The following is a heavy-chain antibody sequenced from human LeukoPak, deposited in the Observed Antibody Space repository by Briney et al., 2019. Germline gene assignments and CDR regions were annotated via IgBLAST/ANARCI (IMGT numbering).Heavy chain of an antibody. J-gene: IGHJ4*02. Sequence: GGSLRLSCAASGFTFSGYEMNWVRQAPGKGLEWVSYISGSGGPTYYADSVKGRFTISRDNAKNSVYLQMNSLRAEDTAVYYCARRLTTAVALWGQGTLVTVSS. CDR2: ISGSGGPT. D-gene: IGHD4-23*01. CDR3: ARRLTTAVAL. V-gene: IGHV3-48*03. CDR1: GFTFSGYE.